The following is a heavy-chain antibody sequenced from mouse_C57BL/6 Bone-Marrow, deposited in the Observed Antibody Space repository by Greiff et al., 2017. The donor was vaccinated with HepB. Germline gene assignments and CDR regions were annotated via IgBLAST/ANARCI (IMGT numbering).Heavy chain of an antibody. V-gene: IGHV1-74*01. Sequence: VKLQQPGAELVKPGASVKVSCKASGYTFTSYWMHWVKQRPGQGLEWIGRIHPSDSDTNYNQKFKGKATLTVDKSSSTAYMQLSSLTSEDSAVDYCAIGGNYRYYAMDYWVQGTSVTVSS. CDR2: IHPSDSDT. D-gene: IGHD2-1*01. CDR3: AIGGNYRYYAMDY. J-gene: IGHJ4*01. CDR1: GYTFTSYW.